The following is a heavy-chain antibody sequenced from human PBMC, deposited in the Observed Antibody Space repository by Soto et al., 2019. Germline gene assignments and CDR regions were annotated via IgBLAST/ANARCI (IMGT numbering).Heavy chain of an antibody. CDR2: IYYSGST. CDR3: ARDQVDGNCMDV. J-gene: IGHJ6*02. V-gene: IGHV4-31*03. Sequence: SETLSLTCTVSGGSISSGGYYWSWIRQHPGKGLEWIGYIYYSGSTYYNPSLKSRVTISVDTSKNQFSLKLSSVTAADTAVYYCARDQVDGNCMDVWGQGTTVTVSS. CDR1: GGSISSGGYY.